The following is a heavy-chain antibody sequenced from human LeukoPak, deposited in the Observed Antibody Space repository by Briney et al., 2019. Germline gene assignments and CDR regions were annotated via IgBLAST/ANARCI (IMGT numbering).Heavy chain of an antibody. CDR1: GFTFSSYA. CDR2: ISYDGSNK. CDR3: AKSDLTGYPDY. J-gene: IGHJ4*02. V-gene: IGHV3-30-3*02. Sequence: GGSLRLSCAASGFTFSSYAMHWVRQAPGKGLEWVAVISYDGSNKYYADSVKGRFTISRDNSKNTLYLQMNSLRAEDTAVYYCAKSDLTGYPDYWGQGTLVTVSS. D-gene: IGHD3-9*01.